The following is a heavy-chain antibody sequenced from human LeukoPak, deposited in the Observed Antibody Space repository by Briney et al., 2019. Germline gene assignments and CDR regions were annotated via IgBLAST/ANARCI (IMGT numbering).Heavy chain of an antibody. CDR2: IIPIFGTA. Sequence: SVKVSCKASGGTFSSYAISWVRQAPGQGLEWMGGIIPIFGTANYAQKFQGRVTITTDESTSTAYMKLSSLRSEDTAVYYCARDARITIFGVEPTPPGELGYWGQGTLVTVSS. D-gene: IGHD3-3*01. CDR1: GGTFSSYA. CDR3: ARDARITIFGVEPTPPGELGY. V-gene: IGHV1-69*05. J-gene: IGHJ4*02.